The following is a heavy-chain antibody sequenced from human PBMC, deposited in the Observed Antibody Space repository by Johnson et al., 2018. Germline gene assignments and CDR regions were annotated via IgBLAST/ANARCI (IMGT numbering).Heavy chain of an antibody. CDR1: GFTFGDCA. J-gene: IGHJ4*02. CDR2: IRSKAYGGTT. CDR3: TRIQYFGSGSYFSLDY. D-gene: IGHD3-10*01. V-gene: IGHV3-49*03. Sequence: VQLVESGGGLVQQGRSLRLSCTGSGFTFGDCAVSWFRQAPGKGLEWVGFIRSKAYGGTTEYAASVRARFTISRDDSNSIAYLQMNSLNTEDTAVYYCTRIQYFGSGSYFSLDYWGQGTLVTVSS.